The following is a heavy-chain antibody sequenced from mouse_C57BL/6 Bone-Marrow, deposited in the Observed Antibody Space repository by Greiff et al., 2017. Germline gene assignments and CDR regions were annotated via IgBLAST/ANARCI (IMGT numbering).Heavy chain of an antibody. J-gene: IGHJ1*03. CDR1: GYTFTDYE. V-gene: IGHV1-15*01. CDR2: IDPETGGT. D-gene: IGHD1-1*01. CDR3: TSPHYYGSSYGWYFDV. Sequence: VQLQQSGAELVRPGASVTLSCKASGYTFTDYEMHWVKQTPVHGLEWIGAIDPETGGTAYNQKFKGKAILTADKSSSTAYMELRSLTSEDSAVYYCTSPHYYGSSYGWYFDVWGTGTTVTVSS.